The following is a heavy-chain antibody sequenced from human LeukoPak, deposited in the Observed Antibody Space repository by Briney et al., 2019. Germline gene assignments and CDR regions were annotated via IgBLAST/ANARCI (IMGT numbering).Heavy chain of an antibody. CDR3: ARESRTEKWFDP. CDR2: VNPKSGGT. J-gene: IGHJ5*02. Sequence: ASVKVSCKTSGYTFSDYYMHWVRQAPGQGLEWMGWVNPKSGGTKFTQRFLGRVAMIRDTSISTAYMQLSSLTSDDTAVYYCARESRTEKWFDPWGQGTLVTVSS. V-gene: IGHV1-2*02. CDR1: GYTFSDYY. D-gene: IGHD2-2*01.